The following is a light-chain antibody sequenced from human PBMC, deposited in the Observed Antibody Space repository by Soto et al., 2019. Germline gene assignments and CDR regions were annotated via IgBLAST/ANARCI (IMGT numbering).Light chain of an antibody. V-gene: IGLV1-40*01. Sequence: QSVLTQPPSVSGALGQRVTISCTGSSSNLGADYDVHWYHQLPGTAPKLLIYGNSNRPSGVPDRFSGSKSGTSASLAITGLQAEDEADYYCQSYDSSLSGYVFGTGTKLTVL. CDR1: SSNLGADYD. J-gene: IGLJ1*01. CDR3: QSYDSSLSGYV. CDR2: GNS.